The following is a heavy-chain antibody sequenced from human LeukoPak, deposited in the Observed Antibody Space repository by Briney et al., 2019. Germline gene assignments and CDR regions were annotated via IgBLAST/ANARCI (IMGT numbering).Heavy chain of an antibody. CDR3: LRRGSGNWFDP. Sequence: GASVKVSCKASGYTFTGYYMHWVRQAPGQGLEWMGWINPNSGGTNYAQKFQGRVTMTRDTSISTAYMELSSLRSEDTAVYYCLRRGSGNWFDPWGQGTLVTVSS. CDR1: GYTFTGYY. D-gene: IGHD3-10*01. CDR2: INPNSGGT. V-gene: IGHV1-2*02. J-gene: IGHJ5*02.